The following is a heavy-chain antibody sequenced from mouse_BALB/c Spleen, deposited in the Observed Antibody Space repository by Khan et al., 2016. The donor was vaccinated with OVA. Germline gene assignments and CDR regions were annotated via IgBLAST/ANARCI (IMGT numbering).Heavy chain of an antibody. Sequence: VQLQESGPGLAAPSQSLSITCTISGFSLTNYGVPWVRQPPGKGLEWLVVIWSDGSTNYNSVLISSLTITTDNSYCQVFLKMHNLQTADTANYSGARQPEDHYDVMDYWGQGTSVTVSS. CDR1: GFSLTNYG. V-gene: IGHV2-6-1*01. CDR2: IWSDGST. J-gene: IGHJ4*01. CDR3: ARQPEDHYDVMDY.